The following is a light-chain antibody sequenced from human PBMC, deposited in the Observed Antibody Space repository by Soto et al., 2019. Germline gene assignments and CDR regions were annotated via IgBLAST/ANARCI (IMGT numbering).Light chain of an antibody. CDR2: AAS. J-gene: IGKJ1*01. CDR3: QRYNSNPWT. V-gene: IGKV1-5*01. CDR1: QSVNGW. Sequence: DIQMTQSPSTLSASAGDRVTITCRASQSVNGWLAWYQQKPGKAPKLLIYAASNLESGVPSRFSGSGSWTEFTLTISSLQPDDSATYYCQRYNSNPWTFGQGTKVEVK.